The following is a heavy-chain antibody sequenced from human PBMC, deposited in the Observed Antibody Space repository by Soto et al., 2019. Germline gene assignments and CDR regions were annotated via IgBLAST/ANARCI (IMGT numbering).Heavy chain of an antibody. Sequence: QVQLQESGPGQVKPSETLSLTCSVSGSSVSSDKNYWSWIRQPPGKGLEWIGYIDYSGSTNYNPSLKSRVTISVDTSKHQFSLKLTSVTAADTAVYFCARDHRGYCSRTRCYGIDPWGQGTLVTVSS. CDR2: IDYSGST. V-gene: IGHV4-61*01. J-gene: IGHJ5*02. CDR3: ARDHRGYCSRTRCYGIDP. D-gene: IGHD2-2*01. CDR1: GSSVSSDKNY.